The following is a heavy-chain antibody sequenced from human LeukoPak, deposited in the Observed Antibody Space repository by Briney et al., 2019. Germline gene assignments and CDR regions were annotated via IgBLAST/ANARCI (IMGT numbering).Heavy chain of an antibody. D-gene: IGHD3-10*02. CDR3: AELGITMIGGV. V-gene: IGHV3-48*04. CDR1: GFSFSIYG. J-gene: IGHJ6*04. Sequence: GSLRLSCAASGFSFSIYGMSWVRQTPGKGLEWVSYISSSGSTIYYADSVKGRFTISRDNAKNSLYLQMNSLRAEDTAVYYCAELGITMIGGVWGKGTTVTISS. CDR2: ISSSGSTI.